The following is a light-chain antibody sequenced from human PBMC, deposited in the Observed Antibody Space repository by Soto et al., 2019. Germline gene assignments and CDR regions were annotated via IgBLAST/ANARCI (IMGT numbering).Light chain of an antibody. CDR1: SSSIGSNT. CDR2: SNN. CDR3: AAWDDSLNGRV. V-gene: IGLV1-44*01. Sequence: QSVLTQPPSASGTPGPRVTLSCSGSSSSIGSNTVNWYQQLPGTAPKLLIYSNNQRPSGVPDRFSGSKSGTSASLAISGLQSEDEADYYCAAWDDSLNGRVFGGGTKLTV. J-gene: IGLJ3*02.